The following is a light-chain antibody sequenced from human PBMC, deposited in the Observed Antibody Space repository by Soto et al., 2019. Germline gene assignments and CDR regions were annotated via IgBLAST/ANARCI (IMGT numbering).Light chain of an antibody. CDR1: QDIRNT. Sequence: AIQMTQSPSSLSASVGDRAAISCRASQDIRNTLAWYQQKPGEAPKLLIFAASNLQSGVPSRFSGSGSVTDFTLAITGLQPEDFATYYCLQYYNFSWTFGQGTKVEVK. CDR3: LQYYNFSWT. J-gene: IGKJ1*01. V-gene: IGKV1-6*01. CDR2: AAS.